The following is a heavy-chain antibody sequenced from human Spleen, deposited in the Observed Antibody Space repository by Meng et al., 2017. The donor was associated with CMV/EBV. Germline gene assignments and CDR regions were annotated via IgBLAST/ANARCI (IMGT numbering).Heavy chain of an antibody. J-gene: IGHJ6*02. D-gene: IGHD2-2*01. CDR1: GFTFSSYD. V-gene: IGHV3-23*01. Sequence: GESLKISCAASGFTFSSYDMSWVRQAPGKGLEWVSSISGSGDNTYYADSVKGRFTISRDNSKNTLYLQMNSLRAEDTALYYCSRYCTSMSCLYFYYYGMDVWGQGTSVTVSS. CDR2: ISGSGDNT. CDR3: SRYCTSMSCLYFYYYGMDV.